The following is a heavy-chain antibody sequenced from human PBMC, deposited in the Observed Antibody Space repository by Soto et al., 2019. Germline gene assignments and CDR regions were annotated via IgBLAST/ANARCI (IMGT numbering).Heavy chain of an antibody. Sequence: EVQLLESGGGLVQPGGSLRLSCAAAGFTFSSYAMSWVRQAPGKGLEWVASIRESGGTTYYGDSVKGRLTISRDNSKYMMYMQMNSLRDKDTALYYCVKAYKYSGSNAGPDGMDVWGQGTTVAVSS. CDR1: GFTFSSYA. D-gene: IGHD5-12*01. CDR2: IRESGGTT. CDR3: VKAYKYSGSNAGPDGMDV. V-gene: IGHV3-23*01. J-gene: IGHJ6*02.